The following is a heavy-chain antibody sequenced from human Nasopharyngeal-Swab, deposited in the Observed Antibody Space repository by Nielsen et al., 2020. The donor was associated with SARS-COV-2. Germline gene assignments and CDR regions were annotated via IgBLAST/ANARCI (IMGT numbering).Heavy chain of an antibody. CDR2: INPNSGGT. J-gene: IGHJ6*03. V-gene: IGHV1-2*06. Sequence: WARQAPGQGLEWMGRINPNSGGTNYAQKFQGRVTVTRDTSISAAYMELSRLRSDDTAVYYCARGRTTVTEYYYYYYFDVWGKGTTVTVSS. CDR3: ARGRTTVTEYYYYYYFDV. D-gene: IGHD4-17*01.